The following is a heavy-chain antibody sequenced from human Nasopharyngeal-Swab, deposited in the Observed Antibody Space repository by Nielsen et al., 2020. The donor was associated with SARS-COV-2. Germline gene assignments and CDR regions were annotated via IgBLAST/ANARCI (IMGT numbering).Heavy chain of an antibody. CDR3: AKQLLWFGELLDTFDY. D-gene: IGHD3-10*01. CDR1: GFTFSSYA. V-gene: IGHV3-23*01. Sequence: GGSLRLSCAASGFTFSSYAMSWVRQAPGKGLEWVSAISGSGGSTYYADSVKGRFTISRDNSKNTLYLQMNSLRAEDTAVYYCAKQLLWFGELLDTFDYWGQGTLVTVSS. J-gene: IGHJ4*02. CDR2: ISGSGGST.